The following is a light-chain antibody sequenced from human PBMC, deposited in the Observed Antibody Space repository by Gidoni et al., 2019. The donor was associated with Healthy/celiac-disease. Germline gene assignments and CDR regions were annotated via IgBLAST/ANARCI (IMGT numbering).Light chain of an antibody. J-gene: IGKJ3*01. V-gene: IGKV1-33*01. CDR3: QQYDNLPSFT. CDR2: DAS. Sequence: DIQMTQSPSSLSASVGDRVTITCQASQDISNYLNWYQQKPGKAPKLLIYDASNLETGVPSRSSGSGSGTDFTFTISSLQPEDIATYYCQQYDNLPSFTFGPGTKVDIK. CDR1: QDISNY.